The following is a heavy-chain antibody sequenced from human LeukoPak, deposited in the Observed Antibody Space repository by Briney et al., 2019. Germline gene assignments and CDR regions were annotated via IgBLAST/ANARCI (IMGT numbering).Heavy chain of an antibody. V-gene: IGHV3-74*01. CDR3: GRGKYPAAVDD. CDR1: GFTFSSYA. J-gene: IGHJ4*02. D-gene: IGHD2-2*01. CDR2: INSDGSDI. Sequence: GGSLRLSCAPSGFTFSSYAMSWVRHPPGKGLVCVSHINSDGSDINYADSVKRQFTISIDNAKNTLYQQMNSLRDGHTALYYCGRGKYPAAVDDWGEGTLVTVPS.